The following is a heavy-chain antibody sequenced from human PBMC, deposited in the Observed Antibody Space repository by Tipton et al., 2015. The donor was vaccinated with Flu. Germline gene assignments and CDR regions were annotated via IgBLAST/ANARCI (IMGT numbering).Heavy chain of an antibody. V-gene: IGHV4-59*01. J-gene: IGHJ6*02. CDR3: ARDDGDYGSESYHYYYGMDV. D-gene: IGHD3-10*01. CDR2: ISYSGST. Sequence: TLSLTCTVSGGSISSYYWSWIRQSPGKGLEWIGYISYSGSTNYNPSLKSRVTISVDTSKNQFSLKLSSVTAADTAVYYCARDDGDYGSESYHYYYGMDVWGQGTTVTVSS. CDR1: GGSISSYY.